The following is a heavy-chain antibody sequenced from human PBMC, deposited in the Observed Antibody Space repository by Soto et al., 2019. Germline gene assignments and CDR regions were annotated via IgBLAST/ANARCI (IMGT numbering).Heavy chain of an antibody. J-gene: IGHJ4*02. CDR3: ELAVAGTYFDY. Sequence: EVQLVESGGGLVQPGGSLRLSCAASGFTFSSYWMHWVRQAPGKGLVWVSRINSDGSSTSYADSVKGRFTISRDNAKNTLYLQMNSLRAEDTAVYYCELAVAGTYFDYWGQGTLVTVSS. CDR2: INSDGSST. D-gene: IGHD6-19*01. V-gene: IGHV3-74*01. CDR1: GFTFSSYW.